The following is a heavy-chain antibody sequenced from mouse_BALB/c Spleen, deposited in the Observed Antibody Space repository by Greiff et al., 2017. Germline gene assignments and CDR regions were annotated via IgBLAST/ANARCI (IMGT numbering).Heavy chain of an antibody. CDR2: ISSGGSYT. J-gene: IGHJ3*01. Sequence: EVKLVESGGDLVKPGGSLKLSCAASGFTFSSYGMSWVRQTPDKRLEWVATISSGGSYTYYPDSVKGRFTISRDNAKNTLYLQMSSLKSEDTAMYYCARPQFITTATGFAYWGQGTLVTVSA. CDR1: GFTFSSYG. D-gene: IGHD1-2*01. CDR3: ARPQFITTATGFAY. V-gene: IGHV5-6*01.